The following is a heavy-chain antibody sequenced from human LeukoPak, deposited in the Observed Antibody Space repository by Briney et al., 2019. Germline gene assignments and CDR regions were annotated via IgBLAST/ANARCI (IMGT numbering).Heavy chain of an antibody. CDR2: IYYSGST. Sequence: SETLSLTCTVSGGSISSGGYYWSWIRQHPGQGLEWIGYIYYSGSTYYNPSLKSRVTISVDTSKNQFSLKLSAVTAADTAVYYCARDAPDYYGMDVWGQGTTVTVSS. CDR1: GGSISSGGYY. V-gene: IGHV4-31*03. CDR3: ARDAPDYYGMDV. J-gene: IGHJ6*02.